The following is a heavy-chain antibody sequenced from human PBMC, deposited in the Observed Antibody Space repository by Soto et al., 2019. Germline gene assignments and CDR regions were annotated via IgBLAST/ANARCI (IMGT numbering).Heavy chain of an antibody. J-gene: IGHJ5*02. CDR3: ARGDFDSSANYYAGWFDP. V-gene: IGHV1-2*02. CDR2: FNPNSGGI. CDR1: GYIFTGYY. Sequence: QVQLVQSGAEVKKPGASVKVSCKASGYIFTGYYMHWLRQAPGQGLEWMGWFNPNSGGIKYAQKFQGRVTMTNDTSINTAYMELSGLISDDTAVYYYARGDFDSSANYYAGWFDPWGQGTLVTVSS. D-gene: IGHD3-22*01.